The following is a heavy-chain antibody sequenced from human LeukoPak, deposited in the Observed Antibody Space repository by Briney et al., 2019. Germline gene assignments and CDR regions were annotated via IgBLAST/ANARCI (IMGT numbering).Heavy chain of an antibody. D-gene: IGHD6-13*01. Sequence: PGRSLRLSCAASGFTFRYYAMHWVRQAPGKGLEWVAVISNDGSIQYYTDSVKGRFIISRDDSKNRMYLQMNSLRVDDTALYYCASRSINWYRGNNWFDPWGQGTLVTVSS. CDR1: GFTFRYYA. CDR3: ASRSINWYRGNNWFDP. CDR2: ISNDGSIQ. V-gene: IGHV3-30-3*01. J-gene: IGHJ5*02.